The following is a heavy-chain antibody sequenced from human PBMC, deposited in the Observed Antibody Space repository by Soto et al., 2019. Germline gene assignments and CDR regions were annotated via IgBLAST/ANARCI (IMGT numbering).Heavy chain of an antibody. V-gene: IGHV4-59*01. J-gene: IGHJ4*02. Sequence: SETLSLTCTVSGGSISPFYWSWVRQPPGKGLEWISYLYYSGNTNYNPSLKSRVTISVDASKNQVSLRLTSVTAADTTVYYCARVGGVAARTFDYWGQGTVVTVSS. D-gene: IGHD2-15*01. CDR2: LYYSGNT. CDR1: GGSISPFY. CDR3: ARVGGVAARTFDY.